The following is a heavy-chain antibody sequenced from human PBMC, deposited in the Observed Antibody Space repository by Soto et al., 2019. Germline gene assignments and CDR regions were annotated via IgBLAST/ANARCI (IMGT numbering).Heavy chain of an antibody. D-gene: IGHD3-10*01. Sequence: SHTLSLTCAISGGSVSSNSAAWNWIRQSPSRGLEWLGRTYYRSKWYNDYAVSVKSRITINPDTSKIQFSLQLNSVTPEDTAVYYCARWEWREFFCLDYWGQGTLVTVSS. J-gene: IGHJ4*02. CDR1: GGSVSSNSAA. CDR3: ARWEWREFFCLDY. CDR2: TYYRSKWYN. V-gene: IGHV6-1*01.